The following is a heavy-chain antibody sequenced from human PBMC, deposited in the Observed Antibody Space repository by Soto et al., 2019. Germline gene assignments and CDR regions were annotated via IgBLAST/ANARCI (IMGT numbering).Heavy chain of an antibody. D-gene: IGHD6-13*01. J-gene: IGHJ4*02. V-gene: IGHV3-23*01. CDR3: ARDLSAELLSSLYYFDY. CDR2: ISGSGGST. CDR1: GFTCRGYG. Sequence: GGLKRVWKGAAGFTCRGYGVSWVRKEQGKGLEWVSAISGSGGSTYYADSVKGRVTITADKSTSTVYMELSSLRSEDTAVYYCARDLSAELLSSLYYFDYWGQGTLVTVSS.